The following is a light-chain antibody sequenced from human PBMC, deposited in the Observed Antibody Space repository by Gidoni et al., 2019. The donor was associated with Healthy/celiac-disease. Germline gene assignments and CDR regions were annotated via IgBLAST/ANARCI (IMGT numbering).Light chain of an antibody. Sequence: ESVWTQSPATLSLSPGERATLSCRASQSVSSYLAWSQQKPGQAPRRLIYDASNRATGIPARFSGSVSGTDFTLTISSLEPEDFAVYYCPQRSNWVTFGQGTRLEIK. CDR3: PQRSNWVT. V-gene: IGKV3-11*01. J-gene: IGKJ5*01. CDR1: QSVSSY. CDR2: DAS.